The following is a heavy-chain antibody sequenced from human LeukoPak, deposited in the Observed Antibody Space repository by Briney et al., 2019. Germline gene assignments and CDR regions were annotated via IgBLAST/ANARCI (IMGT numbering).Heavy chain of an antibody. CDR3: ARLDPTYYDILTGYYW. V-gene: IGHV1-18*01. D-gene: IGHD3-9*01. CDR1: GYTFTSYG. Sequence: ASVKVSCKASGYTFTSYGISWVRQAPGQGLEWMGWISAYNGNTNYAQKLQGRVTMTTDTSTSTAYMELRSPRSDDTAVYYCARLDPTYYDILTGYYWWGQGTLVTVSS. J-gene: IGHJ4*02. CDR2: ISAYNGNT.